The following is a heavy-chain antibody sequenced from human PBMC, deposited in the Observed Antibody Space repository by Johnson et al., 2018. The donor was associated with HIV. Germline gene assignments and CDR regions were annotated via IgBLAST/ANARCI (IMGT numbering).Heavy chain of an antibody. CDR1: GFTFSSYG. CDR3: AKHLDGDSNDAFDI. Sequence: QVQLVESGGGVVQPGRSLRLSCAASGFTFSSYGMHWVRQAPGKGLEWVAVIWYDGSNKYYADSVKGRFTISRDNSKNTLYLQVNSLRAEDTAVYYCAKHLDGDSNDAFDIWGQGTMVTFSS. D-gene: IGHD4-17*01. V-gene: IGHV3-33*06. CDR2: IWYDGSNK. J-gene: IGHJ3*02.